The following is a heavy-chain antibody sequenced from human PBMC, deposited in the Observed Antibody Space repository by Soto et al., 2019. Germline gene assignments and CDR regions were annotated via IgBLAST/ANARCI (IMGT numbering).Heavy chain of an antibody. CDR2: IYHSGST. V-gene: IGHV4-30-2*01. J-gene: IGHJ5*02. CDR1: GGSISSGGYS. CDR3: ARTPTP. D-gene: IGHD1-26*01. Sequence: QLQLQESGSGLVKPSQTLSLTCAVSGGSISSGGYSWSWIRQPPGKGLEWIGYIYHSGSTYYNPSPXSXXTISVDRSKHQFSLQLSSVTAADTAVYYCARTPTPWGQGTLVTVSS.